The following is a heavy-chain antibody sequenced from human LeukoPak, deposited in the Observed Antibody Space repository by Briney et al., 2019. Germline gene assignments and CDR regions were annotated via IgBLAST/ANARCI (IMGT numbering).Heavy chain of an antibody. CDR1: GGSFSGYY. V-gene: IGHV4-34*01. J-gene: IGHJ3*01. CDR2: INHSGST. D-gene: IGHD4-11*01. Sequence: PSETLSLTRAVYGGSFSGYYWSWIRQPPGKGLEWIGEINHSGSTNYNPSLKSRVTISVDTSKNQFSLKLSSVTAADTAVYYCARGSSYSKAGMDVWGQGTMVTVSS. CDR3: ARGSSYSKAGMDV.